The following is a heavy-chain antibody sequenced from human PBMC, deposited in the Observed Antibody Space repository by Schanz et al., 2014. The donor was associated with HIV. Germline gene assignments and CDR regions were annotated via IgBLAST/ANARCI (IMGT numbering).Heavy chain of an antibody. J-gene: IGHJ4*02. Sequence: DVQLVESGGGVVQPGRSLRLSCAASGFSFSNYGMHWFRQAPGKGLDWVSSISESGGRTYYADSVNGRFTISRDNSKNTLYLQMTTLRIDDTAVYYCAKPEYDSRGNSQSHFDYWGQGSLVTVSS. CDR1: GFSFSNYG. CDR2: ISESGGRT. V-gene: IGHV3-23*04. CDR3: AKPEYDSRGNSQSHFDY. D-gene: IGHD3-22*01.